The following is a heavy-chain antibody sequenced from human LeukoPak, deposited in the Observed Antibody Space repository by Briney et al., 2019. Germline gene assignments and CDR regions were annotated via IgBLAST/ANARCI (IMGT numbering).Heavy chain of an antibody. J-gene: IGHJ4*02. Sequence: ASVKVSCKASGGIFSSYAISWVRQAPGQGLEWMGRIIPIFGTANYAQKFQGRVTITTDESTSTAYMELSSLRSEDTAVYYCARGGLLRYFDWLPHWGQGTLVTVSS. V-gene: IGHV1-69*05. CDR3: ARGGLLRYFDWLPH. D-gene: IGHD3-9*01. CDR2: IIPIFGTA. CDR1: GGIFSSYA.